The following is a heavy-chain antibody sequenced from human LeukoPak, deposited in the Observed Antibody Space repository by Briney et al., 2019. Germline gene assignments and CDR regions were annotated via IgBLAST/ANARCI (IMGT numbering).Heavy chain of an antibody. Sequence: SETLSLTCAVYGGSFSGYYWSWIRQPPGKGLEWIREINHSGSTNYNPSLKSRVTISVDTSKNQFSLKLSSVTAADTAVYYCARMAVVAATGDFDYWGQGTLVTVSS. D-gene: IGHD2-15*01. CDR1: GGSFSGYY. CDR2: INHSGST. J-gene: IGHJ4*02. V-gene: IGHV4-34*01. CDR3: ARMAVVAATGDFDY.